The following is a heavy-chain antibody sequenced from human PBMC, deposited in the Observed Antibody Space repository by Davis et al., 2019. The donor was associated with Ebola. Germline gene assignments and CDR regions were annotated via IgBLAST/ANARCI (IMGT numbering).Heavy chain of an antibody. D-gene: IGHD4-17*01. V-gene: IGHV4-34*01. Sequence: PSETLSLTCAVYGGSFSGYYWSWIRQPPGKGLEWIGEINHSGSTNYNPSLKSRVTISVDTSKNQSSLKLSSVTAADTAVYYCARGIYGDPIFDYWGQGTLVTVSS. J-gene: IGHJ4*02. CDR1: GGSFSGYY. CDR2: INHSGST. CDR3: ARGIYGDPIFDY.